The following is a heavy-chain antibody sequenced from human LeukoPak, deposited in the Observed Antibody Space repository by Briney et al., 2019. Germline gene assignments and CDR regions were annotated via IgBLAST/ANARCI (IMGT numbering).Heavy chain of an antibody. CDR2: ISYDGNDK. Sequence: PGRSLRLSCAASGFTFVKHALHWVRQSPGKGLEWVAVISYDGNDKQYAESVKGRVTISRDNSKNTVSLQMDTLGPEDTAVYYCARDRETAADYYFDYCGHGTLVTVSS. V-gene: IGHV3-30*04. CDR1: GFTFVKHA. J-gene: IGHJ4*01. D-gene: IGHD6-13*01. CDR3: ARDRETAADYYFDY.